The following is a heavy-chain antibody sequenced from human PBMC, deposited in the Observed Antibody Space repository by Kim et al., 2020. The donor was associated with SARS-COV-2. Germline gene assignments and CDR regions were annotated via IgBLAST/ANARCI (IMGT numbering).Heavy chain of an antibody. Sequence: GGSLRLSCAASGFTFSSYAINWVRQAPGMGLEWVSSIGTDSDTYYADSVKGRFTISRDNSQNTVHLQVTSLRTDYTAVNYCEAYCVNLQRYQFDYLCQGT. CDR3: EAYCVNLQRYQFDY. CDR1: GFTFSSYA. V-gene: IGHV3-23*01. J-gene: IGHJ4*02. D-gene: IGHD2-21*01. CDR2: SIGTDSDT.